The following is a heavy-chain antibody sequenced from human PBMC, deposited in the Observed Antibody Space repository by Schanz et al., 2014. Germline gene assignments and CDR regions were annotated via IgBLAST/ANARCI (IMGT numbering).Heavy chain of an antibody. V-gene: IGHV4-4*02. CDR3: ARDRGHGDLPGDI. J-gene: IGHJ3*02. CDR1: GFTFSTYAM. Sequence: VQLLDSGGGLVQPGGSLRLSCAASGFTFSTYAMSWVRQAPGKGLEWIAEINHGGSTNYNPSLKSRVTISVDTSKNQFSLNLSSATAADTAVYYCARDRGHGDLPGDIWGQGTMVTVSS. CDR2: INHGGST. D-gene: IGHD4-17*01.